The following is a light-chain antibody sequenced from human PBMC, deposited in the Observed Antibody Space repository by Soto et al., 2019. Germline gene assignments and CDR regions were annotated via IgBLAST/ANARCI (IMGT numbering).Light chain of an antibody. V-gene: IGKV1-39*01. CDR1: QDIRNW. CDR3: PQSYSTPWT. Sequence: MTPSPCTLSPSVGDRVTIPCRASQDIRNWLAWYQQKPGKAPKLLIYAASSLQSGVPSRFSGSGSGTDFTLTISSLQPEDFATYYCPQSYSTPWTPGQGTNVNI. CDR2: AAS. J-gene: IGKJ1*01.